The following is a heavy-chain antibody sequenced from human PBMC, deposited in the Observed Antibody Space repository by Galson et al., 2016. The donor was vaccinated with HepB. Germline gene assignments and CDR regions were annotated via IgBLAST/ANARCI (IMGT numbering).Heavy chain of an antibody. V-gene: IGHV3-23*01. CDR3: ASGTTVTTSNSFWYFDL. CDR2: ISGSGGET. D-gene: IGHD4-17*01. CDR1: GFTFRSYA. J-gene: IGHJ2*01. Sequence: LRLSCAASGFTFRSYAMTWVRQAPGKGLDWVSTISGSGGETHYADSVKGRFTFSRDNSKNTMYVQMTSLGAEDTAVYYCASGTTVTTSNSFWYFDLWGRGTLVTVSS.